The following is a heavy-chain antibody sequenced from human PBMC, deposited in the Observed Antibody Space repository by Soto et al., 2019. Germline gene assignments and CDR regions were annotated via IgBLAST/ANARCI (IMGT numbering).Heavy chain of an antibody. V-gene: IGHV3-23*01. J-gene: IGHJ6*02. CDR1: GFAFSNYA. D-gene: IGHD5-12*01. CDR3: ARGHMVATIYYYYGMDV. CDR2: ITDGGDRT. Sequence: HPGGSLRLSCAASGFAFSNYAMSWVRRSPGKGLEWVSGITDGGDRTYYGGSVKGRFTISRANSKKTPYLQMNSLRAEDTAGYSYARGHMVATIYYYYGMDVGGQGTTVTVSS.